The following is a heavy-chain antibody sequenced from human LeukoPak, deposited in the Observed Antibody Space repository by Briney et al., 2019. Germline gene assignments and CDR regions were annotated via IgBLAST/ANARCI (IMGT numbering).Heavy chain of an antibody. Sequence: GGSLRLSCAASGFTFSSYGMSWVRQAPGKGLEWVSGICGSGSGTYYADSVKGRFTIPRDNSKNTLHLQMNSLRAEDTAVYYCATHGSAHYYMDVWGKGTTVTISS. V-gene: IGHV3-23*01. CDR3: ATHGSAHYYMDV. D-gene: IGHD2-2*03. CDR1: GFTFSSYG. CDR2: ICGSGSGT. J-gene: IGHJ6*03.